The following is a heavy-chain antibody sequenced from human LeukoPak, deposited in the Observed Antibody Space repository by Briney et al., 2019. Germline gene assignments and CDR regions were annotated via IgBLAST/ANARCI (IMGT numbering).Heavy chain of an antibody. D-gene: IGHD2-21*01. CDR3: ARYCGGDCKFFDY. V-gene: IGHV4-39*01. J-gene: IGHJ4*02. Sequence: SETLSLTCTVSGGSISSSSYYWGWIRQPPGKGLEWIGSIYYSGSTYYNPSLKSRVTISVDTSKNQFSLKLSSVTAADTSVYYCARYCGGDCKFFDYWGQGTLVTVSS. CDR1: GGSISSSSYY. CDR2: IYYSGST.